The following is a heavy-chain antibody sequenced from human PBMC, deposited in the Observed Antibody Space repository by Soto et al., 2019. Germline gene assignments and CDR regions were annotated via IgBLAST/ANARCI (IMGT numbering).Heavy chain of an antibody. D-gene: IGHD4-17*01. CDR2: ITDNGGST. Sequence: GGSLRLSCAASGFTFSRDGMCWVRQAPGKGLEWVSLITDNGGSTYYADSVKGRFTISRDNTKNTLFLQMNSLRAEDTAVYYCAKERATTTAFDYWGQGALVTVSS. CDR1: GFTFSRDG. CDR3: AKERATTTAFDY. J-gene: IGHJ4*02. V-gene: IGHV3-23*01.